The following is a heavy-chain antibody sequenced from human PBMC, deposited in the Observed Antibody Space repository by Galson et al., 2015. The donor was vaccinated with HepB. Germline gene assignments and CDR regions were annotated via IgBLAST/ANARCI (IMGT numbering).Heavy chain of an antibody. J-gene: IGHJ6*02. CDR3: AKDTPSSSWYYYYGMDV. CDR1: GFSFSTNA. CDR2: ISYDGSTQ. Sequence: SLRLSCAASGFSFSTNAIHWVRQAPGEGLEWVALISYDGSTQFYADSVKGRFTISRDNSINTLYLQMNNVRPGATGVYYCAKDTPSSSWYYYYGMDVWGQGTTVAVSS. D-gene: IGHD6-13*01. V-gene: IGHV3-30*18.